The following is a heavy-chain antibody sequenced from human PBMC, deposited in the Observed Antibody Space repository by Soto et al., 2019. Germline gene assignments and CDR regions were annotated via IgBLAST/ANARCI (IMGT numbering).Heavy chain of an antibody. J-gene: IGHJ5*02. CDR2: IIPIFGTA. CDR3: ARDGNGGQQLVLSERWFDP. Sequence: QVQLVQSGAEVKKPGSSVKVSCKASGGTFSSYAISWVRQAPGQGLEWMGGIIPIFGTANYEQKFQGRVTITADKSTSTAYMGLSSLRSEDTAVYYCARDGNGGQQLVLSERWFDPWGQGTLVTVSS. CDR1: GGTFSSYA. V-gene: IGHV1-69*06. D-gene: IGHD6-13*01.